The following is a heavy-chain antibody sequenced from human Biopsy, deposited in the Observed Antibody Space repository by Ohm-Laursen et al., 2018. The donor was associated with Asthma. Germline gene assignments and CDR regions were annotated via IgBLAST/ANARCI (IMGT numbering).Heavy chain of an antibody. Sequence: SDTLSLTCTVSGGSINSFYWSWIRQPPGKGLESIGHVYYSGSTNYNPSLKSRVTISIDASKNQLSLKLTSVTAADTAVYYCARGVDRVTGLLDHFGSWGQGTLVTVSS. CDR3: ARGVDRVTGLLDHFGS. CDR1: GGSINSFY. CDR2: VYYSGST. D-gene: IGHD2-21*02. J-gene: IGHJ4*02. V-gene: IGHV4-59*07.